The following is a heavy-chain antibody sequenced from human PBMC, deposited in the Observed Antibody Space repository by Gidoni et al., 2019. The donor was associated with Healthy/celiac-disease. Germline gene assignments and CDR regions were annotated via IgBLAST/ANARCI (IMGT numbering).Heavy chain of an antibody. CDR3: AKVGDRVDTAMVIDP. V-gene: IGHV3-23*04. CDR2: ISGSGGST. Sequence: EVQLVESGGGLVQPGGSLRLSCAASGFPFSSYAMSWVRQASGKGLEWVSAISGSGGSTYYADSVKGRFTISRDNSKNTLYLQMNSLRAEDTAVYYCAKVGDRVDTAMVIDPWGQGTLVTVSS. J-gene: IGHJ5*02. CDR1: GFPFSSYA. D-gene: IGHD5-18*01.